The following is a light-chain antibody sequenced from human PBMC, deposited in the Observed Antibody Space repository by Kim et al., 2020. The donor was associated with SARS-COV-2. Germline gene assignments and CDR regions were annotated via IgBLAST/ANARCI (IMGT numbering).Light chain of an antibody. CDR3: SSYTMSGVI. J-gene: IGLJ2*01. CDR1: SSDLGGYRY. Sequence: QSVVTQPASVSGSPGQSITISCTGLSSDLGGYRYVSWYQQHAGKAPKLIIYDITNRPSEVSPRFSGSKSANTASLTISGLQAEDEADYFCSSYTMSGVIFGGGTKVTVL. V-gene: IGLV2-14*03. CDR2: DIT.